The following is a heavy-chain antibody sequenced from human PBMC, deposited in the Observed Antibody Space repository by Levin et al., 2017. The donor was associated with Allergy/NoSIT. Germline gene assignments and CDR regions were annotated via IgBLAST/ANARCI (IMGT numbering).Heavy chain of an antibody. CDR3: VREIPLWFDDGGDY. J-gene: IGHJ4*02. D-gene: IGHD3-10*01. V-gene: IGHV3-11*01. CDR1: GFTFSDYY. CDR2: ISSSGSTI. Sequence: GESLKISCAASGFTFSDYYMSWIRQAPGKGLEWVSYISSSGSTIYYADSVKGRFTISRDNAKNSLYLQMNSLRAEDTAVYYCVREIPLWFDDGGDYWGQGTLVTVSS.